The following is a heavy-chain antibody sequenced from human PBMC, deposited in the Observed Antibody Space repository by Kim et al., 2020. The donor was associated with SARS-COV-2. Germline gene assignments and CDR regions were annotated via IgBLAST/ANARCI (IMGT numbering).Heavy chain of an antibody. CDR1: GGSFSGYY. D-gene: IGHD5-12*01. Sequence: SETLSLTCAVYGGSFSGYYWSWIRQPPGKGLEWIGEINHSGSTNYNPSLKSRVTISVDTSKNQFSLKLSSVTAADTAVYYCARLYSGYDSSNYWGQGTLV. CDR3: ARLYSGYDSSNY. CDR2: INHSGST. V-gene: IGHV4-34*01. J-gene: IGHJ4*02.